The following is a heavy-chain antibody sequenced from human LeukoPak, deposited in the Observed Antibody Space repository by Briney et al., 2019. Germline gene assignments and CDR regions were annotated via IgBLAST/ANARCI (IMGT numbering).Heavy chain of an antibody. D-gene: IGHD6-13*01. V-gene: IGHV1-69*04. CDR3: ARDAGYSNSWTDY. Sequence: ASVKVSCKASGGTFSSYAISWVRQAPGQGLEWMGRIIPILGIANYAQKFQGRVTITADKSTSTAYMELSSLRSEDTAVYYCARDAGYSNSWTDYWGQGTLVTVSS. CDR2: IIPILGIA. J-gene: IGHJ4*02. CDR1: GGTFSSYA.